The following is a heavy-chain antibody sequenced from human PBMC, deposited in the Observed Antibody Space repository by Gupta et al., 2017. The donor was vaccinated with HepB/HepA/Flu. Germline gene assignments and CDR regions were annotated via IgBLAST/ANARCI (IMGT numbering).Heavy chain of an antibody. CDR3: ATIEGLIGTT. Sequence: QVHLVQSGAEVKKPGASMKVSCKASGYTFTNYYVHWIRQVPGQGPEWMGRINPNNGDTVYAHNFQGRVTMTTDTSITTAYLELSRLRIDDTAIYYCATIEGLIGTTWGQGALVTLSS. J-gene: IGHJ4*02. V-gene: IGHV1-2*06. CDR1: GYTFTNYY. CDR2: INPNNGDT. D-gene: IGHD1-14*01.